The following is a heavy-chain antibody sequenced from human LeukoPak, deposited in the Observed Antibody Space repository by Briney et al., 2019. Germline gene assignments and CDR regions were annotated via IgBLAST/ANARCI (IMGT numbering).Heavy chain of an antibody. Sequence: GGSLRLSCAASGFTFSSYGMHWVRQAPGKGLEWVAYIRYDGTKIFYADSVKGRFTISRDNSKNTLYLQMNSLRAEDTAVYYCAKDRGVYFDYWGQGTLVTVSS. CDR1: GFTFSSYG. CDR3: AKDRGVYFDY. J-gene: IGHJ4*02. V-gene: IGHV3-30*02. CDR2: IRYDGTKI. D-gene: IGHD3-16*01.